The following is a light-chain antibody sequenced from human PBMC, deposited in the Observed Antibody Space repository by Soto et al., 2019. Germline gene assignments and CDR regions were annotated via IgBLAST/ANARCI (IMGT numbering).Light chain of an antibody. CDR1: SSDVGGYNF. CDR2: EFT. J-gene: IGLJ1*01. Sequence: QSVLTQPPSASGSPGQSVTISCTGTSSDVGGYNFVSWYRQYPGKAPQLIIYEFTERPSGFPDRFSGSKSGNTASLTVSGLQAEDEADYYCSSYAATNNSVFGSGTKVTVL. V-gene: IGLV2-8*01. CDR3: SSYAATNNSV.